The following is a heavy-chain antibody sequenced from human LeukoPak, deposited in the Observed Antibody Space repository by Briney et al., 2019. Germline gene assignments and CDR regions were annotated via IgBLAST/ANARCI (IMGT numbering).Heavy chain of an antibody. CDR1: GGSFNVHR. CDR2: IKHSGST. J-gene: IGHJ6*03. CDR3: ARGTTVTTFQAGTYYYYYIDV. Sequence: APTLSPTCAVYGGSFNVHRSSSVRQAPGKGLGWIGEIKHSGSTNYNPPLRSGVTISVDTPKNHCSPKLRSLAPANTALFYCARGTTVTTFQAGTYYYYYIDVWSKGTTAAVP. D-gene: IGHD4-17*01. V-gene: IGHV4-34*01.